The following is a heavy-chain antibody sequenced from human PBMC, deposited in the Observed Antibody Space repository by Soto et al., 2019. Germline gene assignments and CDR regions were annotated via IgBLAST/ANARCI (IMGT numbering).Heavy chain of an antibody. V-gene: IGHV4-30-4*01. Sequence: SETLSLTCTVSGGSISSGDYYWSWIRQPPGKGLEWIGYIYYSGSTYYNPSLKSRVTISVDTSKNQFSLKLSSVTAADTAVYYCARAQYYYDSSGYNYFYYWGPGTLVTVSS. CDR1: GGSISSGDYY. CDR3: ARAQYYYDSSGYNYFYY. CDR2: IYYSGST. J-gene: IGHJ4*02. D-gene: IGHD3-22*01.